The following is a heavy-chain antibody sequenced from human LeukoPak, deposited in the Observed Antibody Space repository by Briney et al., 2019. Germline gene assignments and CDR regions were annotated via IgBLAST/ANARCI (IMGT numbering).Heavy chain of an antibody. V-gene: IGHV3-23*01. CDR2: ISGSGGST. CDR1: GFTFSSYA. CDR3: AKTYHGSGSYYADY. Sequence: GGSLRLSCAASGFTFSSYAMSWVRQAPGKGLEWVSAISGSGGSTYYADSVKGRFTISRDNSKNTLNLQMNSLRAEDTAVDYCAKTYHGSGSYYADYWGQGTLVTVSS. J-gene: IGHJ4*02. D-gene: IGHD3-10*01.